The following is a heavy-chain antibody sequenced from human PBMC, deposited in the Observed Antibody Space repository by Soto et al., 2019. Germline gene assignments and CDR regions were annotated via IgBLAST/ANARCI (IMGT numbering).Heavy chain of an antibody. V-gene: IGHV3-21*01. Sequence: GGSLRLSCAASGFTFSSYSMNWVRQAPGKGLEWVSSISSSSSYIYYADSVKGRFTISRDNAKNSLYLQMNSLRAEDTAVYYCARESIAAHNWFDPWGQGTLVTVS. CDR1: GFTFSSYS. J-gene: IGHJ5*02. CDR3: ARESIAAHNWFDP. CDR2: ISSSSSYI. D-gene: IGHD6-6*01.